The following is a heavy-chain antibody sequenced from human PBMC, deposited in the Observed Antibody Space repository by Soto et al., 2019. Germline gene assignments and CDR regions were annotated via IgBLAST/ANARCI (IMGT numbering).Heavy chain of an antibody. Sequence: QLQLQESGPGLVKPSETLSLTCTVSGGSISSSSYYWGWIRQPPGKGLEWIGSIYYSGSTYYNPSLKSRVTISVDTSKNQFSLTLSSVTAADTAVYYCARLVAVAGLPYYFDYWGQGTLVTVSS. CDR3: ARLVAVAGLPYYFDY. CDR2: IYYSGST. J-gene: IGHJ4*02. V-gene: IGHV4-39*01. D-gene: IGHD6-19*01. CDR1: GGSISSSSYY.